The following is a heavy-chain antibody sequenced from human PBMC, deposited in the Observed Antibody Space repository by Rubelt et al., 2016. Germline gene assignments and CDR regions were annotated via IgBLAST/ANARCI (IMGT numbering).Heavy chain of an antibody. D-gene: IGHD2-21*02. V-gene: IGHV4-31*03. CDR2: LYSRGST. CDR1: GGSISSGGYY. CDR3: AREGSIDCGGDCPLRY. J-gene: IGHJ4*02. Sequence: QVQLQESGPGLVKPSQTLSLTCTVSGGSISSGGYYWSWIRQHPGKGLEWIGYLYSRGSTYYNPSSNVRVILSLTTSKNQLRLKRSSVTAAETAVYYCAREGSIDCGGDCPLRYWGQGTLVTVSS.